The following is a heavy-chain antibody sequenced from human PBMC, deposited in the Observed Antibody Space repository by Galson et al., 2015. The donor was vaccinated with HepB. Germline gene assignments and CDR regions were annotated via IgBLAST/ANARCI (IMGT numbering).Heavy chain of an antibody. CDR1: GFTFSSYA. D-gene: IGHD3-22*01. J-gene: IGHJ4*02. CDR3: ARGSYYDNYYFDY. CDR2: ISYDGSKK. Sequence: SLRLSCAASGFTFSSYAMHWVRQAPGKGLEWVAVISYDGSKKYYAGSVKGRFTISRDISENTLYLQMNSLRAEDTAVYYCARGSYYDNYYFDYWGQGTLVTVSS. V-gene: IGHV3-30*04.